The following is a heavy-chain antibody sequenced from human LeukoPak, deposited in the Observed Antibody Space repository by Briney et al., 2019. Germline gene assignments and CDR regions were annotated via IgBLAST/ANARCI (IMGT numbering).Heavy chain of an antibody. CDR1: GGSFSGYY. CDR3: ARGVNGDDDGGNAWGYWFDP. CDR2: INHSGST. V-gene: IGHV4-34*01. D-gene: IGHD4-23*01. Sequence: PSETLSLTCAVYGGSFSGYYWSWIRQPPGKGLEWIGEINHSGSTNYNPSLKSRVTISVDTSKNQFSLKLSSVTAADTAVYYCARGVNGDDDGGNAWGYWFDPWGQGTLVTVSS. J-gene: IGHJ5*02.